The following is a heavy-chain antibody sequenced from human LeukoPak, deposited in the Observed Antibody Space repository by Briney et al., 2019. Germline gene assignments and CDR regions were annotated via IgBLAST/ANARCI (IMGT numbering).Heavy chain of an antibody. J-gene: IGHJ1*01. D-gene: IGHD4-17*01. CDR2: ISYDGSNK. CDR3: ARGVASTVTKAEYFQH. Sequence: PGRSLRLSCAASGFTFSSYAMHWVRQAPGKGLEWVAVISYDGSNKYYADSVKGRFTISRDNSKNTLYLQMNSLRAEDTAVYYCARGVASTVTKAEYFQHWGQGTLVTVSS. V-gene: IGHV3-30*04. CDR1: GFTFSSYA.